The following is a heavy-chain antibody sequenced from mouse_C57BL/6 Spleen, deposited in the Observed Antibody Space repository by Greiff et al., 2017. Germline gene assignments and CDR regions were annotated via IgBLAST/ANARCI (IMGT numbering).Heavy chain of an antibody. CDR1: GFTFTDYY. D-gene: IGHD6-1*01. J-gene: IGHJ4*01. V-gene: IGHV7-3*01. CDR3: GRCEESSYDAMGY. Sequence: EVKLVESGGGLVQPGGSLSLSCAASGFTFTDYYMSWVRQPPGKALEWLGFIRNKANGYTTEYSVSVKGRFTISRANSQSILYLHMIALRAADCAAYYYGRCEESSYDAMGYWGQGTSVTVSS. CDR2: IRNKANGYTT.